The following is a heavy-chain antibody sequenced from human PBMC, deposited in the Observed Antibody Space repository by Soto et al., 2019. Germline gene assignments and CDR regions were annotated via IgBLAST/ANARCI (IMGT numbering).Heavy chain of an antibody. CDR3: ASSASPYCSGGSCYSGAY. J-gene: IGHJ4*02. Sequence: ASVKVSCKASGGTFSSYTISWVRQAPGQGLEWMGRIIPILGIANYAQKFQGRVTITADKSTSTAYMELSSLRSEDTAVYYCASSASPYCSGGSCYSGAYWGQGTLVTVSS. CDR1: GGTFSSYT. V-gene: IGHV1-69*02. D-gene: IGHD2-15*01. CDR2: IIPILGIA.